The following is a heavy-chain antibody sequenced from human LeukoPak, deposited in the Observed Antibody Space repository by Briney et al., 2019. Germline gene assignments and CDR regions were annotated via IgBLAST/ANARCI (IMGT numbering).Heavy chain of an antibody. CDR3: RSTDTAMGPFDY. Sequence: PSETLSLTCTVSGGSISSRSYYWGWIRQAPGKGLEWIGTIFYSGTTYYNPSLKSRITITVDTSKNQFSLKLNSVTAADTAVYYCRSTDTAMGPFDYWGQGTLVTVSS. CDR2: IFYSGTT. D-gene: IGHD5-18*01. J-gene: IGHJ4*02. CDR1: GGSISSRSYY. V-gene: IGHV4-39*01.